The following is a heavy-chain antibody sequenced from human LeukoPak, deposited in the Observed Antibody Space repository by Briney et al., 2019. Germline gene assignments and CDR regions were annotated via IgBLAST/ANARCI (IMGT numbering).Heavy chain of an antibody. CDR3: ETGKYHYAAFDN. V-gene: IGHV3-23*01. CDR1: GFTFSSYA. J-gene: IGHJ4*02. Sequence: PGGSLSLSCVASGFTFSSYAMTWVRQAPGKGLEWVSTISESGGRTYYADSVKGRFTISRDNSNNTLYVHMNSLRAEDTALYYCETGKYHYAAFDNWGQGTLVTVSS. CDR2: ISESGGRT. D-gene: IGHD3-10*01.